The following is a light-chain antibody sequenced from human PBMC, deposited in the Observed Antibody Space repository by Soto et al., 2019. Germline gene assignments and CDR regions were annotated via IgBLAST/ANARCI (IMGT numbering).Light chain of an antibody. Sequence: EIVLTQSPGTLSMSPGERATLSCRASQSLSSSFLSWYQQKPGQAPRLVIYGASNRATGIPDRFSGSGSGTDFTLTISRLEPDDFAVYYCQHYDSSPPRFTFGPGTKVDIK. J-gene: IGKJ3*01. CDR1: QSLSSSF. CDR3: QHYDSSPPRFT. V-gene: IGKV3-20*01. CDR2: GAS.